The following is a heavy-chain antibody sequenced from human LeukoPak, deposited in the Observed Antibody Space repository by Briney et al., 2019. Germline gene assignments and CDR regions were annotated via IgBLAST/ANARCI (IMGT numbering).Heavy chain of an antibody. V-gene: IGHV3-30*18. Sequence: GGSLRLSCAASGFTFSSYGMHWVRQAPGKGLEWVAVISYDGSNKYYADSVKGRFTISRDNSKNTLYLQMNSLRAEDTAVYYCAKDVDPLLWFGEALDAFDIWGQRTMVTVSS. CDR1: GFTFSSYG. CDR2: ISYDGSNK. CDR3: AKDVDPLLWFGEALDAFDI. D-gene: IGHD3-10*01. J-gene: IGHJ3*02.